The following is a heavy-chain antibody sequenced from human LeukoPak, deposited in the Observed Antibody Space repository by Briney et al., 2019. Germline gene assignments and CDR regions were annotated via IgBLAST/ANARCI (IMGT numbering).Heavy chain of an antibody. CDR3: AKDTFGAMDAFDI. D-gene: IGHD3-3*01. V-gene: IGHV3-9*01. Sequence: GRSLRLSRAASGFTFDDYAMHWVRQAPGKGLEWVSGISWNSGSIGYADSVKGRFTISRDNAKNSLYLQMNSLRAEDTALYYCAKDTFGAMDAFDIWGQGTMVTVSS. J-gene: IGHJ3*02. CDR1: GFTFDDYA. CDR2: ISWNSGSI.